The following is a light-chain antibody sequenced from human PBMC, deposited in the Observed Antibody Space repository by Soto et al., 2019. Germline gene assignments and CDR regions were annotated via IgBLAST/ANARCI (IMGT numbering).Light chain of an antibody. J-gene: IGKJ2*01. CDR3: QQYGSSPPYT. CDR1: QSVSSSY. Sequence: EIVLTQSPGILSLSPGERATLSCRASQSVSSSYLAWYQQKPGQAPRLLIYGASNRATGIPDRFSASGSKTNFTHTIGRLEPEDFAVYYCQQYGSSPPYTFGQGTKLEIK. V-gene: IGKV3-20*01. CDR2: GAS.